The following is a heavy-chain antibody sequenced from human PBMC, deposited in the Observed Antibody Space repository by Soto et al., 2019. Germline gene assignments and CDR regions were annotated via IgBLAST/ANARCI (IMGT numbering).Heavy chain of an antibody. D-gene: IGHD6-19*01. J-gene: IGHJ4*02. CDR3: ARHRRSGWSVVTSAGVYSFDY. CDR2: ISSSGSTI. Sequence: GGSLSLSCAASGFTFSDYYMSWIRQAPGKGLEWVSYISSSGSTIYYADSVKGRFIISRDNAKNSLYLQMNSLRAEDTAVYYCARHRRSGWSVVTSAGVYSFDYWGQGTLVTVSS. CDR1: GFTFSDYY. V-gene: IGHV3-11*01.